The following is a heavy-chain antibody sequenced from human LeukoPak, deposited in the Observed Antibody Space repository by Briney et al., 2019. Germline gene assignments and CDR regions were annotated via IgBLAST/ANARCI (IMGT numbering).Heavy chain of an antibody. V-gene: IGHV5-51*01. D-gene: IGHD2-15*01. Sequence: GESLKISFKGSGYRFTSYWIGRVRPMPGKGLEWMGIIYPGDSDTTYSPSFQGQVTISADKSISTAYLQWSSLKASDTAMYYCARPNPHYCSGGSCYAGVYYFDYWGQGTLVTVSS. CDR2: IYPGDSDT. CDR1: GYRFTSYW. CDR3: ARPNPHYCSGGSCYAGVYYFDY. J-gene: IGHJ4*02.